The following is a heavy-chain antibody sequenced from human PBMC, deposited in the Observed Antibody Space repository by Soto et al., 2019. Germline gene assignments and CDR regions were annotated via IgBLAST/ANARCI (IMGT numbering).Heavy chain of an antibody. V-gene: IGHV3-9*01. Sequence: GGSLRLSCAASGFTFDDYAMHWVRQAPGKGLEWVSGISWNSGSIGYADSVKGRFTISRDNAKNSLYLQMNSLRAEDTALYYCAKDALLEVAFDIWGQGTMVTVSS. CDR2: ISWNSGSI. J-gene: IGHJ3*02. CDR1: GFTFDDYA. CDR3: AKDALLEVAFDI.